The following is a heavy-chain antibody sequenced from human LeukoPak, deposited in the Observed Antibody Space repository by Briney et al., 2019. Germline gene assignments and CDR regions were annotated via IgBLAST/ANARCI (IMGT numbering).Heavy chain of an antibody. CDR3: ARDIGNGGSFSFDY. Sequence: PSETLSLTCAVSGYSISSGYYWGWIRQPPGKGLELIGSIYHSGSTYYNPSLKSRVTISVDTSKNQFSLKLSSVTAADTAVYYCARDIGNGGSFSFDYWGQGALVTVSS. J-gene: IGHJ4*02. V-gene: IGHV4-38-2*02. D-gene: IGHD1-26*01. CDR2: IYHSGST. CDR1: GYSISSGYY.